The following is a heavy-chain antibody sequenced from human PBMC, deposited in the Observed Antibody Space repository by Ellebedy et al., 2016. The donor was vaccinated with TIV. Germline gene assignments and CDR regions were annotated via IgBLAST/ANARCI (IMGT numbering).Heavy chain of an antibody. Sequence: GESLKISXAASGFTVSSNYMSWIRQAPGKGLEWVSYISSSSSYTNYADSVKGRFTISRDNAKNSLYLQMNSLRAEDTAVYYCARDHGYEGSDYWGQGTLVTVSS. V-gene: IGHV3-11*06. CDR1: GFTVSSNY. J-gene: IGHJ4*02. CDR3: ARDHGYEGSDY. D-gene: IGHD5-12*01. CDR2: ISSSSSYT.